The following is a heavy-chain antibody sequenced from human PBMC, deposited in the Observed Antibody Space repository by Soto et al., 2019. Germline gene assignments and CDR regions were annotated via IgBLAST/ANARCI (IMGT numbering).Heavy chain of an antibody. V-gene: IGHV4-59*08. CDR3: ARCSFPDLEYDRYHYYMDV. Sequence: PSETLSLTCTVSGGSISSYYWSWIRQPPGKGLEWIGYIYYSGSTNYNPSLKSRVTISVDTSKNQFSLKLSSVTAADTAVYYCARCSFPDLEYDRYHYYMDVWGKGTTVTVSS. CDR2: IYYSGST. CDR1: GGSISSYY. J-gene: IGHJ6*03. D-gene: IGHD6-6*01.